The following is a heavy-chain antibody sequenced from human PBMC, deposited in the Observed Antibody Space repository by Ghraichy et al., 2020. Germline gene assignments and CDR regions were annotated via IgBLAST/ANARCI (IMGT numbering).Heavy chain of an antibody. CDR2: IGSSGRPI. J-gene: IGHJ6*02. V-gene: IGHV3-48*04. D-gene: IGHD7-27*01. CDR3: ARDETGFSPQSGGMDV. Sequence: GSLRLSCVASGFTFSDHSMNWVRQAPGKGLEWVSYIGSSGRPIYYGDSVKGRFIISRDNAKNSLYLQMNSVRAEDTAVYYCARDETGFSPQSGGMDVWGQGTTVTVSS. CDR1: GFTFSDHS.